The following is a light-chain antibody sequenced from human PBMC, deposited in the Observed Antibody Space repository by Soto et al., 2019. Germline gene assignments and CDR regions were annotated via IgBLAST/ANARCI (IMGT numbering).Light chain of an antibody. V-gene: IGKV1-33*01. CDR2: DAS. CDR1: QDISNY. CDR3: QQYVNVPLT. J-gene: IGKJ4*01. Sequence: DIQMTQSPSSLSASVGDRVTITCQASQDISNYLNWYQQKPGKAPKLLIYDASNLETGVPSRFSGSGPGTDFTFTISSLQPEDIATYYCQQYVNVPLTFGGGTKVEIK.